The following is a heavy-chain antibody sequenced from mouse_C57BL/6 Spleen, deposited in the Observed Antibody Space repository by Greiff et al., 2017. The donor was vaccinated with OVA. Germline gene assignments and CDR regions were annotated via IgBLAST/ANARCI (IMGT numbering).Heavy chain of an antibody. CDR3: ARGGNFYYYAMDY. Sequence: QVQLKQSGAELVKPGASVKISCKASGYAFSSYWMNWVKQRPGKGLEWIGQIYPGDGDTNYNGKFKGKATLTADKSSSTAYMQLSSLTSEDSAVYFCARGGNFYYYAMDYWGQGTSVTVSS. CDR2: IYPGDGDT. D-gene: IGHD2-1*01. V-gene: IGHV1-80*01. J-gene: IGHJ4*01. CDR1: GYAFSSYW.